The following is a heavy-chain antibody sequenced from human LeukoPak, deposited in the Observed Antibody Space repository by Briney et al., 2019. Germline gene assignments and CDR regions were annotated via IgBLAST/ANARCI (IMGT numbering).Heavy chain of an antibody. D-gene: IGHD2-8*01. J-gene: IGHJ3*02. Sequence: SQTLSLTCTVSGGSISSGSYYWSWIRQPAGKGLEWIGRIYTSGSTNYNPSLKSRVTISVDTSKNQFSLKLSSVTAADTAVYYCARDGLYGWGAFDIWSQGTMVTVSS. CDR3: ARDGLYGWGAFDI. V-gene: IGHV4-61*02. CDR1: GGSISSGSYY. CDR2: IYTSGST.